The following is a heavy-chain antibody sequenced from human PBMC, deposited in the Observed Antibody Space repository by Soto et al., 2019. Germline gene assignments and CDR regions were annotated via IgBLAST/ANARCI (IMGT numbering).Heavy chain of an antibody. CDR2: ISAYNGNT. J-gene: IGHJ6*02. V-gene: IGHV1-18*04. Sequence: ASVKVSCKASGYTFTSYGISWVRQAPGQGLEWMGWISAYNGNTNYAQKLQGRVTMTTDTSTSTAYMELRSLRSDDTAVYYCARETSQGFLEWLSRSRQRLYYGMDVWGQGTTVTVSS. D-gene: IGHD3-3*01. CDR3: ARETSQGFLEWLSRSRQRLYYGMDV. CDR1: GYTFTSYG.